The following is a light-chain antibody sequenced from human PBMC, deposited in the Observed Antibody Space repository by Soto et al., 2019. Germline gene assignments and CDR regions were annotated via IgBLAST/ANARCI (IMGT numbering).Light chain of an antibody. CDR1: SSDVGSYNL. CDR3: CSYAGSSAHVV. V-gene: IGLV2-23*01. CDR2: EGS. J-gene: IGLJ2*01. Sequence: QSALTQPASVSGSPGQSITISCTGTSSDVGSYNLVSWYQQHPGKAPKLMIYEGSKRPSGVSYRFSGSKSGNTASLTISGVQAEDEADYYCCSYAGSSAHVVFGGGTKVTVL.